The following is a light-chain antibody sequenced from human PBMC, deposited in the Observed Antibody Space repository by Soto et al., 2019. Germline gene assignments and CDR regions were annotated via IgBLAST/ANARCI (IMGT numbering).Light chain of an antibody. V-gene: IGKV1-39*01. CDR3: QQRYSTPRT. CDR1: QSISSY. Sequence: DIPMPQGPSSLSASLGARVTITCRASQSISSYLNWYQPKPGKAPKLLIYAASSLQSGVPSRFSGSGSGTDFTLTISSLEPEEFATYYGQQRYSTPRTFGQGTKVDIK. J-gene: IGKJ1*01. CDR2: AAS.